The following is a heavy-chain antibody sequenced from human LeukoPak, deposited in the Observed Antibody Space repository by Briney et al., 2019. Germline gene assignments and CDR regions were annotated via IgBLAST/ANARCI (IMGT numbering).Heavy chain of an antibody. V-gene: IGHV4-59*01. Sequence: SEALSLTCTVSGGSISSYYWSWIRQPPGKGLEWIGYIYYSGNSYYNPSLKSRVTISVDTSKNQFSLKVNSVTAADTAVYYCARTKPLDPFDFWGQGTLVTVSS. CDR1: GGSISSYY. J-gene: IGHJ3*01. CDR3: ARTKPLDPFDF. CDR2: IYYSGNS.